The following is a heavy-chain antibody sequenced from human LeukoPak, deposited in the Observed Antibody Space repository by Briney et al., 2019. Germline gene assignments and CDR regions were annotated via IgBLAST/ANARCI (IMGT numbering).Heavy chain of an antibody. V-gene: IGHV4-4*02. CDR3: ARDVEGTYDFWSGCRSYWYFDL. D-gene: IGHD3-3*01. CDR1: GGSISSSNW. Sequence: SETLSLTCAVSGGSISSSNWWSWVRQPPGKGLEWIGEIYHSGSTNYNPSLKSRVTISVDKSKNQFSLKLSSVTAADTAVYYCARDVEGTYDFWSGCRSYWYFDLWGRGTLVTVSS. J-gene: IGHJ2*01. CDR2: IYHSGST.